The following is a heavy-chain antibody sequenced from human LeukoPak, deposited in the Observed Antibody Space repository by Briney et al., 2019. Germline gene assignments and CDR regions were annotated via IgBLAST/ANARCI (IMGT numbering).Heavy chain of an antibody. D-gene: IGHD3-22*01. Sequence: SVKVSCXASGGTFSRYAISWVRQASGQGLEWMGRIIPIFGTANYAQKFQGRVTITTDESTSTAYMELSSLRSEDTAVYYCASALGYYDSSGYYSYYFDYWGQGTLVTVSS. CDR1: GGTFSRYA. V-gene: IGHV1-69*05. CDR3: ASALGYYDSSGYYSYYFDY. J-gene: IGHJ4*02. CDR2: IIPIFGTA.